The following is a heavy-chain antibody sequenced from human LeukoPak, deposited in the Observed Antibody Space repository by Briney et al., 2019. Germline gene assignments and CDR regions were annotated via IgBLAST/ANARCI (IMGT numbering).Heavy chain of an antibody. CDR1: GYTFTSYG. D-gene: IGHD2-2*01. J-gene: IGHJ6*03. CDR3: ARASSTSYYYYYYMDV. CDR2: ISAYNGNT. Sequence: ASVKVSCKASGYTFTSYGISWVRQAPGQWLEWMGWISAYNGNTNYAQKLQGRVTMTTDTSTSTAYMELRSLRSDDTAVYYCARASSTSYYYYYYMDVWGKGTTVTVSS. V-gene: IGHV1-18*01.